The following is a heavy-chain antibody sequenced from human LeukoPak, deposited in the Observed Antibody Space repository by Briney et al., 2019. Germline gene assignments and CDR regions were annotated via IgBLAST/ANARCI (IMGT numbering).Heavy chain of an antibody. D-gene: IGHD6-19*01. J-gene: IGHJ3*02. CDR3: AKDRSSGWLDDAFDI. V-gene: IGHV3-23*01. CDR1: GFTFTSYA. CDR2: ISGDGVST. Sequence: GGSLRLSCAASGFTFTSYAMSWVRQAPGKGLEWVSGISGDGVSTYYADSLKGQFTISRDNSKNTLYLQMNSLRAEDTAVYYCAKDRSSGWLDDAFDIWGQGTMVTVSS.